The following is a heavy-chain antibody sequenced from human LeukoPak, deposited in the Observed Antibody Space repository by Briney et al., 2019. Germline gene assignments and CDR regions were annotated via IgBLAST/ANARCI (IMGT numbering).Heavy chain of an antibody. J-gene: IGHJ5*02. CDR3: AKGDYYDVLTGRQNWFGP. V-gene: IGHV3-30*18. D-gene: IGHD3-9*01. CDR2: ISYDGNSK. Sequence: GGSLRLSCAASGFTFSYYGMHWVRQAPGKGLEWVAVISYDGNSKNYADSVKGRFTISRDNSKKTLYLQMNSLRAEDTAVYYCAKGDYYDVLTGRQNWFGPWGQGTLVTVSS. CDR1: GFTFSYYG.